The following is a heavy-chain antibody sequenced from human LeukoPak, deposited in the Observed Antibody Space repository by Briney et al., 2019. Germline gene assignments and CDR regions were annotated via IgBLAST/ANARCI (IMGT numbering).Heavy chain of an antibody. V-gene: IGHV6-1*01. Sequence: SQTLSLTCAISGDSVSSNSAAWNWIRQSPSRGLEWLGRTYYRSKWYNDYAVSVKSRITINPDTSKNQFSLQLNSVTPEDTAVYYCARGYSSSWYSNDAFDIWGQGTMVTVSS. CDR2: TYYRSKWYN. CDR3: ARGYSSSWYSNDAFDI. J-gene: IGHJ3*02. CDR1: GDSVSSNSAA. D-gene: IGHD6-13*01.